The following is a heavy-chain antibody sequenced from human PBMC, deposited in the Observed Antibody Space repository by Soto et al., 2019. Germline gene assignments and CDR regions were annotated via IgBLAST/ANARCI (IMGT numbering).Heavy chain of an antibody. Sequence: EVQLVESGGGLVQPGGSLRLSCAASGFTLNDYNMSGFRQVPGKGLEWLANIKGDGSDAHYVDSVRGRFTISRDSADNSIHLQMNNLRVEDTAIYYCARDPVTADWGQGTLVTVSS. V-gene: IGHV3-7*03. CDR2: IKGDGSDA. CDR3: ARDPVTAD. CDR1: GFTLNDYN. J-gene: IGHJ4*02.